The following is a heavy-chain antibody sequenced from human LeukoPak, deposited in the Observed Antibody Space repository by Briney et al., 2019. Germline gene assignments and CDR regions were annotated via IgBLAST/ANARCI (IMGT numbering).Heavy chain of an antibody. CDR2: LKPDESEM. J-gene: IGHJ6*02. Sequence: GGSLRLSCAASGFTFTTYWMHWVRQAPGKGLEWVANLKPDESEMFYADSVKGRFTITRDNAKSSLYLQMNSLRADDTAVYYCARSPDGMDVWGLGTTVIVSS. CDR1: GFTFTTYW. CDR3: ARSPDGMDV. V-gene: IGHV3-7*01.